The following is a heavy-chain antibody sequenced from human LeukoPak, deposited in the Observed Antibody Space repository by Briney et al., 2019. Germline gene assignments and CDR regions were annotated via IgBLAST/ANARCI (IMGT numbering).Heavy chain of an antibody. Sequence: GGSLRLSCAASGFIVNSYAMSWVRQAPGKGLAWVSLIYSDGVTQYADSVKGRFTISRDNSKNTLYLQMNSLRDEDTAVYFCARDRAGGKTWVEFDPWGQGTLVTVSS. CDR3: ARDRAGGKTWVEFDP. D-gene: IGHD3-16*01. V-gene: IGHV3-66*02. J-gene: IGHJ5*02. CDR2: IYSDGVT. CDR1: GFIVNSYA.